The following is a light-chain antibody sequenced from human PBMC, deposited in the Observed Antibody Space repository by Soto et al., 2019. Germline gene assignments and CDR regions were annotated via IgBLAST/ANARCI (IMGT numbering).Light chain of an antibody. V-gene: IGKV1-5*01. CDR2: DAS. CDR1: QNIDIW. CDR3: RQHKSYPVT. J-gene: IGKJ4*01. Sequence: DIQMTQSPSTLSASVGDRVTITCRASQNIDIWLSWYQQKPGKAPSLLIYDASNLKSGVPSRFSGSGSGTEFTLTISSLQPDDSGSYYCRQHKSYPVTFGGGTRWIS.